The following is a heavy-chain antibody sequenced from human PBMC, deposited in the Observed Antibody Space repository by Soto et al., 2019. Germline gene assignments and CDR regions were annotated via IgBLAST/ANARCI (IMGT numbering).Heavy chain of an antibody. V-gene: IGHV1-18*01. CDR3: ARDPHRYS. CDR2: SRAYNGKT. Sequence: QVQLVQSGAEVKKPGASVKVSCKASGYTFTSYGISCVRQAPGQGLELMGWSRAYNGKTNYSQKLQGRVTMTTDTSTSTAYMELRSLRSDVTAVYYCARDPHRYSWGQGTLVTVSS. J-gene: IGHJ4*02. CDR1: GYTFTSYG.